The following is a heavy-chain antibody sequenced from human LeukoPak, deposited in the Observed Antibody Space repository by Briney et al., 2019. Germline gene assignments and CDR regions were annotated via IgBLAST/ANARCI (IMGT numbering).Heavy chain of an antibody. CDR3: AREGSAAWGPYYYGMDV. CDR1: GFTFSNYA. CDR2: ISGSAGST. Sequence: GGSLRLSCAASGFTFSNYAMSWVRQAPGKGLEWVSGISGSAGSTYYADSVKGRFTISRDNSKNTLYLQMSSLRAEDTAVYYCAREGSAAWGPYYYGMDVWGQGTTVTVSS. J-gene: IGHJ6*02. D-gene: IGHD3-16*01. V-gene: IGHV3-23*01.